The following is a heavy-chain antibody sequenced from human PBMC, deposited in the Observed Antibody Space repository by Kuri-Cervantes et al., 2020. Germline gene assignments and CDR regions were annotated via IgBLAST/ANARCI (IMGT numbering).Heavy chain of an antibody. CDR1: GFTFRNHG. Sequence: GESLKISCAASGFTFRNHGMHWVRQAPGKGLEWVATIWYDGSNKYYTDSVKGRFTISRDNSKNALYVQMNSLRAEDTAVYYCARGLLWFGELFLPQFDYWGQGTLVTVSS. J-gene: IGHJ4*02. V-gene: IGHV3-30*02. D-gene: IGHD3-10*01. CDR2: IWYDGSNK. CDR3: ARGLLWFGELFLPQFDY.